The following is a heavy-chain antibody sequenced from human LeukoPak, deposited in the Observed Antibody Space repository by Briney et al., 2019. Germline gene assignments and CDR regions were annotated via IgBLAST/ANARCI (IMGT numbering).Heavy chain of an antibody. Sequence: KSSETLSLTCTVSGGSISSGDYYWSWIRQPPGKGLEWIGYIYYSGSTYYNPSLKSRVTISVDTSKNQFSLKLSSVTAADTAVYYCARAIWLEWLFFDYWGQGTLLTVSS. D-gene: IGHD3-3*01. CDR2: IYYSGST. J-gene: IGHJ4*02. CDR3: ARAIWLEWLFFDY. V-gene: IGHV4-30-4*08. CDR1: GGSISSGDYY.